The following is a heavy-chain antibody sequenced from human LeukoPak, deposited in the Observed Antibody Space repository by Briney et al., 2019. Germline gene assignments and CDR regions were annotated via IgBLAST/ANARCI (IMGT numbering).Heavy chain of an antibody. CDR1: GFTFSSYG. V-gene: IGHV4-34*01. D-gene: IGHD3-22*01. Sequence: PGGSLRLSCAASGFTFSSYGMSWVRQPPGKGLEWIGEINHSGSTNYNPSLKSRVTISVDTSKNQFSLKLSSVTAADTAVYYCARVGAHYYDSSGYYALDYWGQGTLVTVSS. CDR3: ARVGAHYYDSSGYYALDY. CDR2: INHSGST. J-gene: IGHJ4*02.